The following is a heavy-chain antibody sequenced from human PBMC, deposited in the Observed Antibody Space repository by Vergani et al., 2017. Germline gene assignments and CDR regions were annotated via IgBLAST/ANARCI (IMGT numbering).Heavy chain of an antibody. J-gene: IGHJ3*02. Sequence: QVQLQESGPGLVKPSETLSLTCSVSGYSISRGYYWGWIRQPPGKGLEWIATVFHSGSAYYNPSLRRRVTISVETSKNQFSLRLTTLTAADTAVYYCARDGRRPVMITFGGVIAEINDAFDIWGQGTMVTVSS. V-gene: IGHV4-38-2*02. CDR2: VFHSGSA. CDR1: GYSISRGYY. D-gene: IGHD3-16*02. CDR3: ARDGRRPVMITFGGVIAEINDAFDI.